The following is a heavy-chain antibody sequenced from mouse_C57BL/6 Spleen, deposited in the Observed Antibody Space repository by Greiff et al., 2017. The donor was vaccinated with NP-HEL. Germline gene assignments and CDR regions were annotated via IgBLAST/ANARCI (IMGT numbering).Heavy chain of an antibody. D-gene: IGHD1-1*01. Sequence: VQLQQPGAELVKPGASVKLSCKASGYTFTSYWMHWVKQRPGQGLEWIGMIHPNSGSTNYNEKFKSKAILTVDKSSSTAYMQLSSLTSEDSAVYYCASYYGSSYDLFDYWGQGTTLTVSS. J-gene: IGHJ2*01. CDR2: IHPNSGST. V-gene: IGHV1-64*01. CDR3: ASYYGSSYDLFDY. CDR1: GYTFTSYW.